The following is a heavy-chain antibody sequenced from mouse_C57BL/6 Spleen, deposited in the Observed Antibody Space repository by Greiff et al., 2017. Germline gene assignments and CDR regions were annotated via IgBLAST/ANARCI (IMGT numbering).Heavy chain of an antibody. V-gene: IGHV5-4*03. CDR3: ARAPARCGGLDY. D-gene: IGHD3-3*01. CDR1: GFTFSSYA. CDR2: ISDGGSYT. J-gene: IGHJ4*01. Sequence: DVKLVESGGGLVKPGGSLKLSCAASGFTFSSYAMSWVRQTPEKRLEWVATISDGGSYTYYPDNVKGRFTISRDNAKNNLYLQMCHLKSEDTAMYYWARAPARCGGLDYWGQGTSVTVSS.